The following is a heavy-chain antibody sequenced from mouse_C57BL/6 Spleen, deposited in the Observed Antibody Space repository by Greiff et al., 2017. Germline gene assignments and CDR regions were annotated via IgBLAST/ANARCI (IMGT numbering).Heavy chain of an antibody. V-gene: IGHV1-61*01. CDR3: ARGDVYYCDY. CDR1: GYTFTSYW. J-gene: IGHJ2*01. CDR2: IYPSDSET. Sequence: QVQLQQPGAELVRPGSSVKLSCKASGYTFTSYWMDWVKQRHGQGLEWIGNIYPSDSETHYNQTFKDKATLTVDQSSSTAYMQLSCLTSVDSAVYFWARGDVYYCDYWGQGTTLTVSS.